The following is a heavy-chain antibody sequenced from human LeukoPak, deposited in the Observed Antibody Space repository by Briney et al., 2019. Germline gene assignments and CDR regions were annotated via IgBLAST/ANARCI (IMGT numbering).Heavy chain of an antibody. V-gene: IGHV3-23*01. CDR2: ISGSGGST. Sequence: GGSLRLSCAASGSTFSSSTMGWVRQAPGKGLEWVSSISGSGGSTYYADSVKGRFTVSRDNSKNTLYLHMNSLTFEDTAVYYCLGNWCWGQGTLVTVSS. D-gene: IGHD1-20*01. CDR1: GSTFSSST. J-gene: IGHJ4*02. CDR3: LGNWC.